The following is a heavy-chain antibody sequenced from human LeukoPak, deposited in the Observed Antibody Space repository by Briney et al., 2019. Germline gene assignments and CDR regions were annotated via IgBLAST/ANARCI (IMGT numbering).Heavy chain of an antibody. D-gene: IGHD3-10*01. CDR1: GGTFSTYA. V-gene: IGHV1-69*04. CDR2: IIPILGIA. CDR3: ATPYASGTEASDV. Sequence: SVKVSCKASGGTFSTYAISWVRQAPGQGLEWMGRIIPILGIADYPQKFQGRVTITADKSTRTAYMELSSLRSEDTAVYYCATPYASGTEASDVWGQGTMVTVSS. J-gene: IGHJ3*01.